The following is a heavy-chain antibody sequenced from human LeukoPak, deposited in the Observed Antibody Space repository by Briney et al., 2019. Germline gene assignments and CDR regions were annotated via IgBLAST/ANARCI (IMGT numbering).Heavy chain of an antibody. J-gene: IGHJ2*01. Sequence: PGGSLRLSCAASGFTFSDYYMSWIRQAPGKGLEWVSYISSSGSTIYYADSVKGRFTISRDNAKNSLYLQMNSLRAEDTAVYYCARDGYNLAIPLWYFDLWGRGTLVTVSS. V-gene: IGHV3-11*01. CDR2: ISSSGSTI. D-gene: IGHD5-24*01. CDR3: ARDGYNLAIPLWYFDL. CDR1: GFTFSDYY.